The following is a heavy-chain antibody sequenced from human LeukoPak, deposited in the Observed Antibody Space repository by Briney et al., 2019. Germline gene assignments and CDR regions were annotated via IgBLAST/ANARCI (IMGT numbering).Heavy chain of an antibody. D-gene: IGHD1-26*01. J-gene: IGHJ4*02. CDR2: INPSGGNT. Sequence: ASVKVSCKASGYTVSSYYIHWVRQAPGQGLEWMGIINPSGGNTTYAQKFEGRVTMTRDTSTSTVDVKLSRLRSEDTAVYYCARYSGSYHTYFDSWGQGTLVTVSS. V-gene: IGHV1-46*01. CDR1: GYTVSSYY. CDR3: ARYSGSYHTYFDS.